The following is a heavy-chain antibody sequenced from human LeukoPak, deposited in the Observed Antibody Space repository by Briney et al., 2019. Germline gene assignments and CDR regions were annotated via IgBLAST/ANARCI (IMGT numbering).Heavy chain of an antibody. CDR1: GFTFSTYV. D-gene: IGHD3-16*02. J-gene: IGHJ4*02. CDR2: ISGSGGRS. CDR3: AAQKRGNYRPYYFDY. V-gene: IGHV3-23*01. Sequence: GGSLRLSCAASGFTFSTYVMSWVRQTPGKGLEWVSTISGSGGRSFYADSVKGGFTLSRDNSKNTLYLQMNSLRAEDTALYYCAAQKRGNYRPYYFDYWGQGTLVTVSS.